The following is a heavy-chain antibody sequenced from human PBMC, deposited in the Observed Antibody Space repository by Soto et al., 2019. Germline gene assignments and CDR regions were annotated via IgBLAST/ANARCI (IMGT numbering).Heavy chain of an antibody. CDR1: GFTFSTYS. CDR2: ICSDISYI. D-gene: IGHD3-3*01. Sequence: GGSLRLSCAASGFTFSTYSTNWVRQAPGKGLEWVSSICSDISYIYYADSVKGRFTISRDNANNSLYLQMSSLRAEDTAVYHCVASSRYYDFRSGYQGDFDYWGQGTLVTVSS. J-gene: IGHJ4*02. CDR3: VASSRYYDFRSGYQGDFDY. V-gene: IGHV3-21*01.